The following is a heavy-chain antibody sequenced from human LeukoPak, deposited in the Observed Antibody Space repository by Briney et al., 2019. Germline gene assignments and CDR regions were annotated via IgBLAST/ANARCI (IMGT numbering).Heavy chain of an antibody. V-gene: IGHV3-23*01. CDR1: GFTFSSYA. CDR3: AKGRVGRSWYSAASWFDP. Sequence: GGSLRLSCAASGFTFSSYAMSWVRQAPGKGLEWVSAISGSGGSTYYADSVKGRFTISRDNSKNTLYLQMNSLRAEDTAVYYCAKGRVGRSWYSAASWFDPWGQGTLVTVSS. J-gene: IGHJ5*02. D-gene: IGHD6-13*01. CDR2: ISGSGGST.